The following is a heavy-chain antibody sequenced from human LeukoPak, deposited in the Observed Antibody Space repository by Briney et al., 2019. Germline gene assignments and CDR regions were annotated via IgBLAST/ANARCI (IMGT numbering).Heavy chain of an antibody. CDR3: AKVLGYYDSSGYYQEGGFDY. D-gene: IGHD3-22*01. CDR1: GFTFDDYA. V-gene: IGHV3-43*02. J-gene: IGHJ4*02. CDR2: ISGDGGST. Sequence: GGSLRLSCAASGFTFDDYAMHWVRQAPGEGLEWVSLISGDGGSTYYADSVKGRFTISRDNSKNSLYLQMNSLRTEDTALYYCAKVLGYYDSSGYYQEGGFDYWGQGTLVTVSS.